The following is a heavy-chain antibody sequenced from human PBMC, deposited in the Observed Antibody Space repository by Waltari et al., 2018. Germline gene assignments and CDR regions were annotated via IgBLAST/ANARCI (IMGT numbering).Heavy chain of an antibody. D-gene: IGHD3-10*01. CDR2: IYYSGST. J-gene: IGHJ4*02. Sequence: QVQLQESGPGLVKPSETLSLTCTVSGGSISSYYWSWIRQPPGKGLEWIGYIYYSGSTNHNPSLKSRVTISLDTSKNQFFLKLSSVTAADTAVYYCARETMEYYGSVSLDYWGQGTLVTVSS. CDR1: GGSISSYY. CDR3: ARETMEYYGSVSLDY. V-gene: IGHV4-59*01.